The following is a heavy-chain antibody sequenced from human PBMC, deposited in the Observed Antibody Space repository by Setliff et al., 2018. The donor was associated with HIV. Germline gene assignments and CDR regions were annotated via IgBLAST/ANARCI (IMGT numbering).Heavy chain of an antibody. J-gene: IGHJ6*03. D-gene: IGHD6-19*01. CDR2: IYYSGST. CDR1: GGSIISSTYF. CDR3: AKGVAGLQYYYYYMDV. Sequence: SETLSLTCTVSGGSIISSTYFWGWIRQPPGKGLECIGNIYYSGSTSYNPSLKSRVTISVDTSTNQFFLKLSSVTAADTAVYYCAKGVAGLQYYYYYMDVWGKGTTVTVSS. V-gene: IGHV4-39*01.